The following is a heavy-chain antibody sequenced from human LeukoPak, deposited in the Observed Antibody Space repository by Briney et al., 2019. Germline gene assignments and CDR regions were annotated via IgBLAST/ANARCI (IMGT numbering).Heavy chain of an antibody. CDR1: GFTFSSYW. Sequence: GGSQRLSCAASGFTFSSYWMHWVRQAPGKGLVWVSRINSDGSSTSYADSVKGRFTISRDNAENTLYLQMNSLRAEDTAVYYCARDQYTVTNRPWGQGTLVTVSS. V-gene: IGHV3-74*01. D-gene: IGHD4-17*01. J-gene: IGHJ4*02. CDR2: INSDGSST. CDR3: ARDQYTVTNRP.